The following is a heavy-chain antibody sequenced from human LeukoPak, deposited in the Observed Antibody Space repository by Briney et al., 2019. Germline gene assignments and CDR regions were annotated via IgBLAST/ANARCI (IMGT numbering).Heavy chain of an antibody. CDR1: GGSISSFH. CDR3: ARGPPVADTQDFDD. J-gene: IGHJ4*02. D-gene: IGHD2-15*01. CDR2: IYTSGST. V-gene: IGHV4-4*07. Sequence: PSETLSLTCTVYGGSISSFHWRWLRQPAGKGLEWIGRIYTSGSTNYNPSVESRVTMLLGTAKNKFSLELSSGPAADTTAYYCARGPPVADTQDFDDWGQGTLVTVSS.